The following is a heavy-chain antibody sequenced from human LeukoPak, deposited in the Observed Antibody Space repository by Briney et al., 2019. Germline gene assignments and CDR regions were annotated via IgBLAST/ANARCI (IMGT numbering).Heavy chain of an antibody. CDR3: ARVRVGATTRAFDY. Sequence: GGSLRLSCAASGFTFSSYSMNLVRQAPGKGLEWVSSISSSSSYIYYADSVKGRFTISRDNAKNSLYLQMNSLRAEDTAVYYCARVRVGATTRAFDYWGQGTLVTVSS. D-gene: IGHD1-26*01. V-gene: IGHV3-21*01. J-gene: IGHJ4*02. CDR2: ISSSSSYI. CDR1: GFTFSSYS.